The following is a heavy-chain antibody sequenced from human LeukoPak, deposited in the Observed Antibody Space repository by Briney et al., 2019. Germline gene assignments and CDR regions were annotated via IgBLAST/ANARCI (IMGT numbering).Heavy chain of an antibody. CDR2: IIPIFGTA. V-gene: IGHV1-69*05. Sequence: SVKVSCKASGRTFSSYAISWVRQAPGQGLEWMGGIIPIFGTANYAQKFQGRVTITTDESTSTAYMELSSLRSEDTAVYYCAREEREIFGVVIIGDDAFDIWGQGTMVTVSS. J-gene: IGHJ3*02. CDR1: GRTFSSYA. CDR3: AREEREIFGVVIIGDDAFDI. D-gene: IGHD3-3*01.